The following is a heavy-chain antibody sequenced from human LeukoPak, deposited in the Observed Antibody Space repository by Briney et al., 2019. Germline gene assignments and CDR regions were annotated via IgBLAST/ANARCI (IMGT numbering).Heavy chain of an antibody. CDR1: GYTFTSYA. CDR2: INAGNGNT. CDR3: ARASITIFGVVRGYFDY. D-gene: IGHD3-3*01. V-gene: IGHV1-3*01. J-gene: IGHJ4*02. Sequence: ASVKVSCKASGYTFTSYAMHWVRQAPGQRLEWMGWINAGNGNTKYSQKLQGRVTITRDTSASTAYMELSSLRSEDTAVYYCARASITIFGVVRGYFDYWGQGTLVTVSS.